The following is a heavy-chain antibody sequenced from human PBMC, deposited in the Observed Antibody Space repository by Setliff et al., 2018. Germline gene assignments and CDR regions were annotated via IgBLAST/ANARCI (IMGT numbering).Heavy chain of an antibody. CDR3: VPGRGS. J-gene: IGHJ5*02. V-gene: IGHV3-30*02. D-gene: IGHD6-25*01. Sequence: PGESLKISCVASGFAFSTYGMHWVRQAPGRGLEWVASIRYDGSYKQYDDSVKGRFTISRDNSENTLDLHMNNLRAEDTAVFYCVPGRGSWGQGALVTVSS. CDR1: GFAFSTYG. CDR2: IRYDGSYK.